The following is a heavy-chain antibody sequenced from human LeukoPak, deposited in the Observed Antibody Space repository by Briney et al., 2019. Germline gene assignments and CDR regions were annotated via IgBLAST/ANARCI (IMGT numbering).Heavy chain of an antibody. D-gene: IGHD3-10*01. J-gene: IGHJ5*02. CDR3: ARDQRGYYGLSRFDP. V-gene: IGHV4-4*07. CDR1: GASISSYY. Sequence: SETLSLTCTVSGASISSYYWSWIRQPAGKGLEWIGRIYSSWSIYNPSLNSRVTMSVDTSKNQVSLKLSSVTAADTAVYYCARDQRGYYGLSRFDPWGQGTLVTVSS. CDR2: IYSSWS.